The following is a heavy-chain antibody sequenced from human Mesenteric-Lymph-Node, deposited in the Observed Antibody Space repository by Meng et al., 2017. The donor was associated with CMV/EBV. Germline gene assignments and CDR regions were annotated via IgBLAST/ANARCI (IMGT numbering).Heavy chain of an antibody. Sequence: QVQLQQWGAGLLKPSETLSSTCAVYGGSFSAYDWGWIRQPPGKVLEWIVEINHSGSTNYNPSLKSRITISVDTSKNQFSLKLTSVTAADTAVYFCASLAPLNNTKDKIPSGYWGQGTLVTVSS. J-gene: IGHJ4*02. D-gene: IGHD1-14*01. CDR3: ASLAPLNNTKDKIPSGY. V-gene: IGHV4-34*01. CDR1: GGSFSAYD. CDR2: INHSGST.